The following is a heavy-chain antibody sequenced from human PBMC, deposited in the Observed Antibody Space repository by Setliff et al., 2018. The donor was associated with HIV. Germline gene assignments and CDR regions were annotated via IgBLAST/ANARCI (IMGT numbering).Heavy chain of an antibody. J-gene: IGHJ5*02. CDR3: ARSYSYGYNWFDP. CDR2: MYYSGST. CDR1: GGSFSGYY. Sequence: PSETLSLTCAVYGGSFSGYYWSWIRQPPGKGLEWIGSMYYSGSTYYTPSLKSRITISLDTSKNQFSLKLSSVTAADTAVYYCARSYSYGYNWFDPWGQGTLVTVSS. D-gene: IGHD5-18*01. V-gene: IGHV4-34*01.